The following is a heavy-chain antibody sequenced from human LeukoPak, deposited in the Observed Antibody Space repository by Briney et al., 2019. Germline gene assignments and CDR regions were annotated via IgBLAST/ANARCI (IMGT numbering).Heavy chain of an antibody. V-gene: IGHV4-39*07. J-gene: IGHJ4*02. Sequence: PSETLSLTCTVSGGSISSSSYYWGWIRQPPGKGLEWIGSIYHSGSTYYNPSLKSRVTISVDTSKNQFSLKLSSVTAADTAVYYCARWAIPDHFDYWGQGTLVTVSS. CDR1: GGSISSSSYY. CDR2: IYHSGST. CDR3: ARWAIPDHFDY.